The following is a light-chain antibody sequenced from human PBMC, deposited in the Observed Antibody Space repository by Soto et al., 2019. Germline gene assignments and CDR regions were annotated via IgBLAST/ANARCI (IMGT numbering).Light chain of an antibody. J-gene: IGKJ3*01. V-gene: IGKV3D-15*01. CDR2: GAS. CDR1: QSVSTK. Sequence: MVMTQSPATLSVSPGERATLSCRASQSVSTKLAWYQQKPGQAPRLLIYGASTRATAIPARFSGSGSGTDSTLTISSLQSEDCAVYYCQQYNNWPYTFGPWTRVDIK. CDR3: QQYNNWPYT.